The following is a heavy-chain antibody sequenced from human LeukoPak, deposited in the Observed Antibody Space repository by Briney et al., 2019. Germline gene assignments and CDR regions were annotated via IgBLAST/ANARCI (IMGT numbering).Heavy chain of an antibody. D-gene: IGHD1-26*01. CDR2: ISYDGSNK. CDR3: ARVGGSRVGLYYFDY. V-gene: IGHV3-30-3*01. Sequence: PGGSLRLSCAASGFTFSSYAMHWVRQAPGKGLEWVAVISYDGSNKYYADSVKGRFTISRDNSKNTLYLQMNSLRAEDTAVYYCARVGGSRVGLYYFDYWGQGTLVTVSS. CDR1: GFTFSSYA. J-gene: IGHJ4*02.